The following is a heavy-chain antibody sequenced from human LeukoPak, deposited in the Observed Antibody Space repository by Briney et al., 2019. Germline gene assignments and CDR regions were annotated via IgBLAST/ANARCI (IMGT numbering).Heavy chain of an antibody. Sequence: GGSLRLSCAASGFTFRSYAMNWVRQAPGKGLEWVSAISGSGSSTYYADSVKGRFTISRDNSKNTLYLQMNSLRAEDTALYYCAKGTPVTMSTGPIDSWGQGTLPTVSS. CDR1: GFTFRSYA. D-gene: IGHD4-17*01. CDR3: AKGTPVTMSTGPIDS. V-gene: IGHV3-23*01. J-gene: IGHJ4*02. CDR2: ISGSGSST.